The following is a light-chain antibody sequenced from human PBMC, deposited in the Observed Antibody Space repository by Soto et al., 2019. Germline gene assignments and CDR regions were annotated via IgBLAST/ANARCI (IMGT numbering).Light chain of an antibody. Sequence: EIVLTQSPGTLSLSPGERDTLSCRASQSVSSSYLAWYQQKPGQAPRLLIYAASSRATGIPDRFSGSGSGTDFTLTIIRLEPEDFAVYYCQHYGSSPWTFGQGIKLDIK. V-gene: IGKV3-20*01. CDR3: QHYGSSPWT. J-gene: IGKJ1*01. CDR2: AAS. CDR1: QSVSSSY.